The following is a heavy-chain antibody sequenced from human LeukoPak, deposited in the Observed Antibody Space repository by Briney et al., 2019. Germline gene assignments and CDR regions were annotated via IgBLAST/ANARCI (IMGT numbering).Heavy chain of an antibody. V-gene: IGHV1-24*01. CDR1: GYSLSQLS. J-gene: IGHJ4*02. CDR3: ARGYYAHDPAAGYFDY. Sequence: GASVKVSCKVSGYSLSQLSINWVRQAPGKGLDWMGGFDSEDSKTFSAQKFQGRVTMTRDMSTSTVYMELSSLRSENTAVYYCARGYYAHDPAAGYFDYWGQGTLVTVSS. CDR2: FDSEDSKT. D-gene: IGHD6-13*01.